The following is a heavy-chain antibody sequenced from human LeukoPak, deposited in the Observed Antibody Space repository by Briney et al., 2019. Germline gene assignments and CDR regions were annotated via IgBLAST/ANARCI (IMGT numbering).Heavy chain of an antibody. V-gene: IGHV3-48*03. CDR2: ISSSGSTI. CDR3: AELGITMIGGV. J-gene: IGHJ6*04. Sequence: GGSLRLSCAASGLTFSSYAMSWVRQAPGKGLEWVSYISSSGSTIYYADSVKGRFTISRDNAKNSLYLQMSSLRAEDTAVYYCAELGITMIGGVWGKGTTVTISS. CDR1: GLTFSSYA. D-gene: IGHD3-10*02.